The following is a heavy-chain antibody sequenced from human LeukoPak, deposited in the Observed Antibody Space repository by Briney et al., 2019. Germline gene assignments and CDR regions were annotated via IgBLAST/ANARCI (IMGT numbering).Heavy chain of an antibody. CDR1: GFTFSDYY. CDR3: ARDDDYYDSSGYYSVQRSRSGY. CDR2: ISSSGSTI. Sequence: PGGSLRLSCAASGFTFSDYYMSWIRQAPGKGLEWVSYISSSGSTIYYADSVKGRFTISRDNAKNSLYLQMNSLRAEDTAVYYCARDDDYYDSSGYYSVQRSRSGYWGQGTLVTVSS. D-gene: IGHD3-22*01. V-gene: IGHV3-11*04. J-gene: IGHJ4*02.